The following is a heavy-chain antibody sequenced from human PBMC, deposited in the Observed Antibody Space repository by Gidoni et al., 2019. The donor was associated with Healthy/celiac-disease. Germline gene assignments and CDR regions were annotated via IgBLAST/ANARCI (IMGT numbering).Heavy chain of an antibody. CDR3: VTSGWTIFGVVLHYFDY. Sequence: EVQLVEAGGGLVQPGGALRLSCSADGLTFSSYAMHWVRHAPWKGLEDVSAISSNGGSTYFAYSVKGRFTISRDNSKNPLYLQMSSLRAEDTAVYYCVTSGWTIFGVVLHYFDYWGQVTLVTVSS. J-gene: IGHJ4*02. CDR1: GLTFSSYA. V-gene: IGHV3-64D*06. CDR2: ISSNGGST. D-gene: IGHD3-3*01.